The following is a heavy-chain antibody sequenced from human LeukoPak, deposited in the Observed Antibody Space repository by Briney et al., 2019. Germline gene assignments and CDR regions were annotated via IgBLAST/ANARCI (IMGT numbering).Heavy chain of an antibody. D-gene: IGHD3-3*01. CDR3: ARAGGYYDFWSGYYTSYYYYMDV. V-gene: IGHV1-2*02. Sequence: ASVKVSCKASGYTFTGYYMHWVRQAPGQGLEWMGWINPNSGGTNYAQKFQGRVTMTRDTSISTAYMELSRLRSDDTAVYYCARAGGYYDFWSGYYTSYYYYMDVWGKGTTVTVSS. J-gene: IGHJ6*03. CDR1: GYTFTGYY. CDR2: INPNSGGT.